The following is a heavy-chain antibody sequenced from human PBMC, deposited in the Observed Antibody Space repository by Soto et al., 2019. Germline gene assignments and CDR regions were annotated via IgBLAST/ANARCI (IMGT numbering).Heavy chain of an antibody. CDR1: GGTFNTYA. Sequence: QVQLMQSGAEMKKPGSSVKVSCQSSGGTFNTYAMNWVRQAPGQGPEWMGDISPMFGAANYAPKFQGRVTITADDSTGTSYMQLSSLTSEDTALYFCAREVQVHTPAFVYWGQGTLVTVSS. CDR3: AREVQVHTPAFVY. J-gene: IGHJ4*02. V-gene: IGHV1-69*19. CDR2: ISPMFGAA. D-gene: IGHD3-10*01.